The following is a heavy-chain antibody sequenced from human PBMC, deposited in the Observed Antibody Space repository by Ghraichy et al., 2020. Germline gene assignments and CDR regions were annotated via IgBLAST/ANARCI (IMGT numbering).Heavy chain of an antibody. J-gene: IGHJ4*02. D-gene: IGHD5-18*01. CDR2: IFYSGNT. CDR1: GGSISSDGYY. CDR3: ARSTDSYGQKYYFDY. Sequence: SETLSLTCTVSGGSISSDGYYWNWIRQNPGKGLEWIGNIFYSGNTFYNPSLTSRVTISVDTSRNQFSLKLNSVTAADTAVYYCARSTDSYGQKYYFDYWGQGTLVTVSS. V-gene: IGHV4-31*03.